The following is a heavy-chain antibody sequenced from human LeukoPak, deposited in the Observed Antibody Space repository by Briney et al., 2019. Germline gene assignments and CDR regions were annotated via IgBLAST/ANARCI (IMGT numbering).Heavy chain of an antibody. CDR2: ISSSSSYI. D-gene: IGHD3-16*01. J-gene: IGHJ6*03. Sequence: GGSLRLSCAASGFTFSSYSMNWVRQAPGKGLEWVSSISSSSSYIYSADSVKGRFTISRDNAKNSLYLQMNSLRAEDTAVYYCARPGGYYYYYMDVWGKGTTVTISS. CDR1: GFTFSSYS. CDR3: ARPGGYYYYYMDV. V-gene: IGHV3-21*01.